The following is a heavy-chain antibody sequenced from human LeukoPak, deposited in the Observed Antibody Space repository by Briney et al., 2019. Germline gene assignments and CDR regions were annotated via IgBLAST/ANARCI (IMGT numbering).Heavy chain of an antibody. CDR1: GGTFSSYA. Sequence: SVKVSRKASGGTFSSYAISWVRQAPGQGLEWMGGIIPIFGTANYAQKFQGRVTITTDESTSTAYMELSSLRSEDTAVYYCASGGITMVRGVIINPDAYMDVWGKGTTVTVSS. CDR2: IIPIFGTA. V-gene: IGHV1-69*05. CDR3: ASGGITMVRGVIINPDAYMDV. J-gene: IGHJ6*03. D-gene: IGHD3-10*01.